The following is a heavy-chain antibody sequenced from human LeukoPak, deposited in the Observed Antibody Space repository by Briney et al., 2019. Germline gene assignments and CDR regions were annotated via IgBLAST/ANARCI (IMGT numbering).Heavy chain of an antibody. Sequence: ASVKVSCKASGYTFTSYAMNWVRQAPGQGLEWMGWINTNTGNPTYAQGFTGRFVFSSDTSVSTAYLQISSLKAEDTAVYYCARERERRGYSYGSTNYFDYWGQGTLVTVSS. CDR3: ARERERRGYSYGSTNYFDY. V-gene: IGHV7-4-1*02. CDR2: INTNTGNP. D-gene: IGHD5-18*01. J-gene: IGHJ4*02. CDR1: GYTFTSYA.